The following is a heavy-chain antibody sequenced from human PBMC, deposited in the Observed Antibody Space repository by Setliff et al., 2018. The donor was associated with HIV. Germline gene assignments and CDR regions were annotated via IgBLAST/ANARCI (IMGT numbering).Heavy chain of an antibody. CDR1: GGSITRTPYY. Sequence: LSLTCTVSGGSITRTPYYWGWIRQPPGKGLEWIGSIYHTGITYDNPSLKSRVTISVDTSKNQFSLKLSSVTAADAAVYYCASRVYYYDSSGYLREEGFDPWGQGTRVTVSS. CDR2: IYHTGIT. J-gene: IGHJ5*02. V-gene: IGHV4-39*01. D-gene: IGHD3-22*01. CDR3: ASRVYYYDSSGYLREEGFDP.